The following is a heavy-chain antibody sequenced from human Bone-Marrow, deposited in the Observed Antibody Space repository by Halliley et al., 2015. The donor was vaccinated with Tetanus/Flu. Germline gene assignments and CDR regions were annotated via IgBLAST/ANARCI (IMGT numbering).Heavy chain of an antibody. CDR2: ISVSGGP. D-gene: IGHD6-13*01. CDR3: ARRSSTNSWFKGADYFDY. Sequence: SISVSGGPSFNPSLKSRVTIPVDTSKKQFSLKFTSVAAADSAVYYCARRSSTNSWFKGADYFDYWGQGTQVTVSS. V-gene: IGHV4-39*01. J-gene: IGHJ4*02.